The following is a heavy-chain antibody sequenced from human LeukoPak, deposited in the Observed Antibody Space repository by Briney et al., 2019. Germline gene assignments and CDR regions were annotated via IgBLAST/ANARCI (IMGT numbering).Heavy chain of an antibody. CDR1: GGSFSGYY. CDR2: INHSGST. J-gene: IGHJ5*02. D-gene: IGHD6-13*01. Sequence: SETLSLTCAVYGGSFSGYYWSWIRQPPGKGLEWIGEINHSGSTNYNPSLKSRVTISVDASKIQFSLKLSSVTAADTAVYYCARHRRPIAAAGSKYNWFDPWGQGTLVTVSS. V-gene: IGHV4-34*01. CDR3: ARHRRPIAAAGSKYNWFDP.